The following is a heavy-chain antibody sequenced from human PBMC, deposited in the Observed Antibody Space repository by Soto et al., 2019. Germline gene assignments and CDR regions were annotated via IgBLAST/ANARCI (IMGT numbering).Heavy chain of an antibody. CDR2: IYCDDDK. Sequence: QITLKESGPTLVKPTQTLTLTCTFSGFSLSTSGVGVGWIRQPPGKALEWLALIYCDDDKRYSPSLKSRLTITKATSKTQVVLTMTNMDPVDTATYYCAHSLYDYVWGTNWFDPWGQGTLVTVSS. CDR3: AHSLYDYVWGTNWFDP. J-gene: IGHJ5*02. D-gene: IGHD3-16*01. CDR1: GFSLSTSGVG. V-gene: IGHV2-5*02.